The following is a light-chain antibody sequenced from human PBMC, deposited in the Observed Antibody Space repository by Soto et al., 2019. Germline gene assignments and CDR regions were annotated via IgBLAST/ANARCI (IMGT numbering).Light chain of an antibody. V-gene: IGLV2-23*02. CDR2: EVT. CDR3: CSYAGSGTQYV. CDR1: SNDVGRYNL. Sequence: QSVLTQPASVSGSPGQSITISCTGTSNDVGRYNLVSWCQQHPGKAPKLIIYEVTKRPSGFSNRFSASKSGNTASLTISGLQAEDEADYYCCSYAGSGTQYVFGTGTKVTVL. J-gene: IGLJ1*01.